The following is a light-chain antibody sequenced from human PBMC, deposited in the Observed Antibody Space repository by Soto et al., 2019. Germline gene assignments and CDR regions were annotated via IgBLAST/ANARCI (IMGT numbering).Light chain of an antibody. CDR3: SSYTSSSPYV. J-gene: IGLJ1*01. CDR2: EVS. V-gene: IGLV2-14*01. Sequence: QSVLTQPASVSGSPGQSITISCTGTSSDVGGYNYVSWYQQHPGKAPKLMIYEVSNRPSGVSNRFSGSKSGNTASLTISGLQAEYEADYYCSSYTSSSPYVFGTGTKLTVL. CDR1: SSDVGGYNY.